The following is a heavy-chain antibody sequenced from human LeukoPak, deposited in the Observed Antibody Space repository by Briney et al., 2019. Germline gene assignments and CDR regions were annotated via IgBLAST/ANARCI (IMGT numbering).Heavy chain of an antibody. Sequence: SETLSLTCTVSGGSISSGSYYWSWIRQPAGKGLEWIGYIYYSGSTNYNPSLKSRVTISVDTSKNQFSLKLSSVTAADTAVYYCARGRRSSGYYYYFDYWGQGTLVTVSS. D-gene: IGHD3-22*01. J-gene: IGHJ4*02. CDR3: ARGRRSSGYYYYFDY. V-gene: IGHV4-61*10. CDR2: IYYSGST. CDR1: GGSISSGSYY.